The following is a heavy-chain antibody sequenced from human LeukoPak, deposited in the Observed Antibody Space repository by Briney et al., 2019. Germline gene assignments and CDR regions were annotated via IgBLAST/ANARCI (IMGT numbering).Heavy chain of an antibody. V-gene: IGHV3-21*06. CDR2: VSGTSEYI. D-gene: IGHD6-19*01. CDR1: GFSFSTYS. J-gene: IGHJ4*02. Sequence: PGGSLRRSCAASGFSFSTYSMIWVRQAPGKGLEWVSSVSGTSEYIYYADSVRGRFTISSDNAKNTVYLQMNSLRAEDTAVYYCARWYSSGWYSDYWGQGTLVTVSS. CDR3: ARWYSSGWYSDY.